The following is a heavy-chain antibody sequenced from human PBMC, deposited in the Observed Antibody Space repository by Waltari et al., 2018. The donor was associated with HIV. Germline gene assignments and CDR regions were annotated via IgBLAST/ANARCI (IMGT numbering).Heavy chain of an antibody. CDR3: ARGPIMTPGNFYNGFDV. J-gene: IGHJ6*02. V-gene: IGHV4-59*11. CDR2: IYYNGNT. CDR1: GGSITNHY. Sequence: QVQLQESGPGLVKPSETLSPTCSVSGGSITNHYLSWIRQSPEKGLEWIGYIYYNGNTNYNPSLKSRVTMSVDTSKNQFSLKLSSVTAADTATYYCARGPIMTPGNFYNGFDVWGRGTTVAVSS. D-gene: IGHD2-15*01.